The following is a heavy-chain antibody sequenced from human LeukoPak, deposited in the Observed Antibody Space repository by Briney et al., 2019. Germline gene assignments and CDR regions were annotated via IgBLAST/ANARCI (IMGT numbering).Heavy chain of an antibody. J-gene: IGHJ5*02. D-gene: IGHD2-15*01. CDR3: AKDWGYCSGGRCYSGWFDP. Sequence: SGGSLRLSCAASGFTFSSYAMSWVRQAPGKGLEWVSGISGSGGSTYYADSVKGRFTISRDSSKNSLYLQMNSLRAEDTAVYYCAKDWGYCSGGRCYSGWFDPWGQGTPVTVSS. CDR2: ISGSGGST. CDR1: GFTFSSYA. V-gene: IGHV3-23*01.